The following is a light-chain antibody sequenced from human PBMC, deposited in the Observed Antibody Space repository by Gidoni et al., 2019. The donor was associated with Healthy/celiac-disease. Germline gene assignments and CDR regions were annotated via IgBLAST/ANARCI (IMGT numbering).Light chain of an antibody. CDR2: DVS. V-gene: IGLV2-14*03. J-gene: IGLJ3*02. CDR3: SSYTSSSPG. Sequence: QSALTQPASVSGSPGQSITISCTGTSSDVGGYNYVSWYQQHPGKAPKLMIYDVSNRPSGVSNRFSGSKSGNTASLTSSGLQAEDEADYYCSSYTSSSPGFGGGTKLTVL. CDR1: SSDVGGYNY.